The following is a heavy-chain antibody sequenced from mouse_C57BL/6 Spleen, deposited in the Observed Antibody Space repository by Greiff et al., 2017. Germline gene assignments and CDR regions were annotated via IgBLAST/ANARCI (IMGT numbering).Heavy chain of an antibody. D-gene: IGHD1-1*01. Sequence: EVKLVESGGGLVKPGGSLKLSCAASGFTFSSYAMSWVRQTPEKRLEWVANISDGGSSTYYPDNVKGRFTISRDNAKNNLYLQMSHLKSEDTAMYYCARDGYSGSSYDYWGQGTTLTVSS. V-gene: IGHV5-4*01. CDR1: GFTFSSYA. CDR2: ISDGGSST. CDR3: ARDGYSGSSYDY. J-gene: IGHJ2*01.